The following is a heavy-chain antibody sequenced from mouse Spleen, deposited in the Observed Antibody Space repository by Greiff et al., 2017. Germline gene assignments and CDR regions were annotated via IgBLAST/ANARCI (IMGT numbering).Heavy chain of an antibody. Sequence: EVKLMESGGGLVQPGGSLKLSCAASGFTFSSYTMSWVRQTPEKRLEWVAYISNGGGSTYYPDTVKGRFTISRDNAKNTLYLQMSSLKSEDTAMYYCAYYGSSYGYFDVWGAGTTVTVSS. CDR1: GFTFSSYT. D-gene: IGHD1-1*01. CDR2: ISNGGGST. J-gene: IGHJ1*01. V-gene: IGHV5-12-2*01. CDR3: AYYGSSYGYFDV.